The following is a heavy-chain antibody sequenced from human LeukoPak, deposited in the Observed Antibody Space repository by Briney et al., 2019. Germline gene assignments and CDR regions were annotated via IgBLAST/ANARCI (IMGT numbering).Heavy chain of an antibody. J-gene: IGHJ4*02. CDR2: LSGSGDST. V-gene: IGHV3-23*01. D-gene: IGHD3-16*01. Sequence: GGSLRLSCVASGFTFRSYVMSWVRQAPGKGLEWVSALSGSGDSTYYADSVKGRFTTSRDNSKNTVYLQMNGLRAEDTAVYYCAKVTYDYVWGSYESWGQGTLVTVSS. CDR3: AKVTYDYVWGSYES. CDR1: GFTFRSYV.